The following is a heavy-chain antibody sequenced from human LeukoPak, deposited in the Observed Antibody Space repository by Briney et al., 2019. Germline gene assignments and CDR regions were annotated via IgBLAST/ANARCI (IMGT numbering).Heavy chain of an antibody. J-gene: IGHJ4*02. CDR2: IYYSGST. V-gene: IGHV4-59*01. CDR1: GGSISSYY. Sequence: PSETLSLTCTVSGGSISSYYWSWIRQPPGKGLEWIGYIYYSGSTNYNPSLKSRVTISVDTSKNQFSLKLSSVTAADTAVYYCARRAIDFGFGEPPSDWGPGTLVTVSS. CDR3: ARRAIDFGFGEPPSD. D-gene: IGHD3-10*01.